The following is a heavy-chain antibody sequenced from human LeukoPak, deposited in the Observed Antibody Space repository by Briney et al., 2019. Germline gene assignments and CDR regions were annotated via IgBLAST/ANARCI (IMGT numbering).Heavy chain of an antibody. CDR3: ARGGTPGDYPLDY. J-gene: IGHJ4*02. CDR1: GYTVTSYH. D-gene: IGHD4-17*01. CDR2: INTGGGTT. V-gene: IGHV1-46*01. Sequence: GASVKVSCKASGYTVTSYHMHWVRQASGQGLEWMGVINTGGGTTSYAQKFQGRVTMTRDMSTSTVYMELSNLRSEDTAVYKCARGGTPGDYPLDYWGQGTLVTVSS.